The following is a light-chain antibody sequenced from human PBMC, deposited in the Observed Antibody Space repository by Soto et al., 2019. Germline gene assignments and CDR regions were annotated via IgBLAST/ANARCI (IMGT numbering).Light chain of an antibody. CDR3: QSYDSSLSGSRV. CDR1: SSNIGAGYD. CDR2: GNI. Sequence: QSVLTQPPSVSGAPGQRVTISCTGSSSNIGAGYDVHWYQQLPGTAPKLLIYGNINRPSGVPDRFSGSRSGTSASLAITGLQAEDDADYYCQSYDSSLSGSRVFGGGTK. V-gene: IGLV1-40*01. J-gene: IGLJ3*02.